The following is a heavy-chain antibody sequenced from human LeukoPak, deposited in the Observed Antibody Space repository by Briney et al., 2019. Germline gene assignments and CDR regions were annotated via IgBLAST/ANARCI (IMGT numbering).Heavy chain of an antibody. Sequence: ASVRVSCKASGYNFINYYMYWVRQAPGQGLEWMGTINPTGGSASYAQKLQGRVTMTRDTSTSTVYMELSSLRSEDTAVYYCARDRSGSYLADYWGQGTLVTVSS. CDR1: GYNFINYY. CDR3: ARDRSGSYLADY. J-gene: IGHJ4*02. CDR2: INPTGGSA. D-gene: IGHD1-26*01. V-gene: IGHV1-46*01.